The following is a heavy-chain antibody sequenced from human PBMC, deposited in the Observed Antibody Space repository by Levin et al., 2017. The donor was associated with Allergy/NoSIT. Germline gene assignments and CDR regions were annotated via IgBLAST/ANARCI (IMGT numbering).Heavy chain of an antibody. CDR2: IYYSGST. CDR3: ARVLRYFDWLLSKRSYYFDY. J-gene: IGHJ4*02. CDR1: GGSISSGGYY. Sequence: SQTLSLTCTVSGGSISSGGYYWSWIRQHPGKGLEWIGYIYYSGSTYYNPSLKSRVTISVDTSKNQFSLKLSSVTAADTAVYYCARVLRYFDWLLSKRSYYFDYWGQGTLVTVSS. D-gene: IGHD3-9*01. V-gene: IGHV4-31*03.